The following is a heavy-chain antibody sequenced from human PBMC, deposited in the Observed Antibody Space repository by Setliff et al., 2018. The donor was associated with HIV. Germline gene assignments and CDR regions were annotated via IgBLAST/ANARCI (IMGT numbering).Heavy chain of an antibody. CDR1: GYTFSSYG. Sequence: ASVKVSCKASGYTFSSYGISWVRQAPGQGLEWMGWISTYNDNIKYAQNLQGRVTMTTDSSTSTAYMELRSLRSDDTAVYYCARDSQYLDGSRDYYMDVWGKGTTVTVSS. V-gene: IGHV1-18*01. CDR3: ARDSQYLDGSRDYYMDV. D-gene: IGHD2-15*01. CDR2: ISTYNDNI. J-gene: IGHJ6*03.